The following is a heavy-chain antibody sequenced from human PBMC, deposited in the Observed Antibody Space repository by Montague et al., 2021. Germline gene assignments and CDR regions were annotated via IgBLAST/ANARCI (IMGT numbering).Heavy chain of an antibody. D-gene: IGHD3-10*01. Sequence: SETLSLTCGVYGGSLSEYYWTWIRQSPEKGLERIGEVRHIGSTNCNPSLKSRVTMSVDKSKNQFSLKLRSVTAADTAVYYCASDRGPFDYWGQGTVVTVSS. J-gene: IGHJ4*02. CDR3: ASDRGPFDY. CDR1: GGSLSEYY. V-gene: IGHV4-34*01. CDR2: VRHIGST.